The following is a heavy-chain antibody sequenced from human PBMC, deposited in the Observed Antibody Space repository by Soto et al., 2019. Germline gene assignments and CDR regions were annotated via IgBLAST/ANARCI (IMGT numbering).Heavy chain of an antibody. J-gene: IGHJ4*02. CDR3: AKPLYGGTNDYFDY. V-gene: IGHV3-30*18. CDR2: ISYDGSYK. CDR1: GFTFSNDG. Sequence: GGSLRLSCAASGFTFSNDGMHWVRQAPGKGLEWVAFISYDGSYKYYADSVKGRFTISRDNSKNTLYPQLNSLRSEDTAVYYCAKPLYGGTNDYFDYWGQGTLVTVS. D-gene: IGHD4-17*01.